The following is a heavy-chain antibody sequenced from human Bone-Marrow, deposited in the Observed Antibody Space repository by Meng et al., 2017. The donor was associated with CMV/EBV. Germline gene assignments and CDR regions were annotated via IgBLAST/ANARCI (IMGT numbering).Heavy chain of an antibody. Sequence: ASVKVSCKASGYTFTGYYMHWVRQAPGQGLEWMGWINPNSGGTNYAQKFQGRVTLTRVTSISTAYMELSSLTSDDTAVYYCARTRIEVETDGRKFKYYNYGMDVWSQGTTVTVSS. D-gene: IGHD2-15*01. V-gene: IGHV1-2*02. CDR1: GYTFTGYY. CDR3: ARTRIEVETDGRKFKYYNYGMDV. J-gene: IGHJ6*02. CDR2: INPNSGGT.